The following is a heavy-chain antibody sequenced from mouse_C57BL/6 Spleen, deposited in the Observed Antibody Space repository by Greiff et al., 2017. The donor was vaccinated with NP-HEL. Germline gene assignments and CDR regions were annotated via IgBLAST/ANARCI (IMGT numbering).Heavy chain of an antibody. CDR3: ARGFITTVVEAY. V-gene: IGHV1-26*01. Sequence: VQLQQSGPELVKPGASVKISCKASGYTFTDYYMNWVKQSHGKSLEWIGDINPNNGGTSYNQKFKGKATLTVDKSSSTAYMELRSLTSEDSAVYYCARGFITTVVEAYWGQGTLVTVSA. D-gene: IGHD1-1*01. J-gene: IGHJ3*01. CDR2: INPNNGGT. CDR1: GYTFTDYY.